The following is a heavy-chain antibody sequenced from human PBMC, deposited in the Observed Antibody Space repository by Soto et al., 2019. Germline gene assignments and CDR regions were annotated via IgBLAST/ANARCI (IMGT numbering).Heavy chain of an antibody. D-gene: IGHD3-3*02. Sequence: SETLSLTCTVSGGSISSGGYYWSWIRQHPGKGLEWIGYIYYSGSTYYNPSLKSRVTISVDTSKNQFSLKLSSVTAADTAVYYCAREGHFWSGNYYYGMDVWGQGTTVTVSS. V-gene: IGHV4-31*03. J-gene: IGHJ6*02. CDR3: AREGHFWSGNYYYGMDV. CDR1: GGSISSGGYY. CDR2: IYYSGST.